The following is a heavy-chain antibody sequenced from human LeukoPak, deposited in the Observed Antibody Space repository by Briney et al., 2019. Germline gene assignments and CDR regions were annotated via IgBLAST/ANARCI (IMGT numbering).Heavy chain of an antibody. D-gene: IGHD1-26*01. CDR3: ARDWDEWDEFDD. J-gene: IGHJ4*02. V-gene: IGHV3-74*01. CDR2: INSDGRMT. CDR1: GFTFSRHW. Sequence: GGSLRLSCAASGFTFSRHWMPWVRQAPGKGLVWISQINSDGRMTTYAASVRGRFTISRDNANNTLYLQMNSLRVDDTAVYFCARDWDEWDEFDDWGRGALVTVSS.